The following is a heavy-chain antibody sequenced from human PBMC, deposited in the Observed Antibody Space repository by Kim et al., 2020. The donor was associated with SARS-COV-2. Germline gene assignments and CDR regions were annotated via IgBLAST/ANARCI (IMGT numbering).Heavy chain of an antibody. Sequence: GGSLRLSCAASGFTFSSYGMHWVRQAPGKGLEWVAVIWYDGSNKYYADSVKGRFTISRDNSKNTLYLQMNSLRAEDTAVYYCARDRSSGWYKGWFDPWGQGTLVTVSS. D-gene: IGHD6-19*01. V-gene: IGHV3-33*01. CDR1: GFTFSSYG. J-gene: IGHJ5*02. CDR3: ARDRSSGWYKGWFDP. CDR2: IWYDGSNK.